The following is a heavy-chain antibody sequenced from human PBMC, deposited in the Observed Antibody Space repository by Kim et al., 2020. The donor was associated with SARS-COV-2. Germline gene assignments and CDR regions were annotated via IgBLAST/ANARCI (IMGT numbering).Heavy chain of an antibody. CDR3: AKTHDTYLAYYFDY. V-gene: IGHV3-23*01. CDR2: ISGSGGSK. D-gene: IGHD3-9*01. J-gene: IGHJ4*02. Sequence: GGSLRLSCAASGFTFSSYAMSWVRQAPGKGLEWVSAISGSGGSKYYADSVKGRFTISRDNSKNTLYLQMNSLRPEDTAVYYCAKTHDTYLAYYFDYLGQRALVSVSS. CDR1: GFTFSSYA.